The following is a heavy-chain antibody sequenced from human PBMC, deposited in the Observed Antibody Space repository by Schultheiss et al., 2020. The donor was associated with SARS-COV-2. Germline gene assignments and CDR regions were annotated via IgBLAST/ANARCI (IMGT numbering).Heavy chain of an antibody. J-gene: IGHJ6*02. Sequence: SVKVSCKASGGTFSSYAISWVRQAPGQGLEWMGGIIPIFGTANYAQKFQGRVTITADESTSTAYMELSSLRSEDTAVYYCARMGFGVVTLWYGMDVWGQGTTVTVSS. D-gene: IGHD3-3*01. V-gene: IGHV1-69*13. CDR2: IIPIFGTA. CDR3: ARMGFGVVTLWYGMDV. CDR1: GGTFSSYA.